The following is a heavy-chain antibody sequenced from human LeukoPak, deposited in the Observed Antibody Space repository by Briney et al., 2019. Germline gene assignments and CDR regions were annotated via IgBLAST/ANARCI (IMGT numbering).Heavy chain of an antibody. Sequence: ASVKVSCKASGYTFTGYYMHWVRQAPGQGLEWMGWINPNSGGTNYAQKFQGRVTMTRDTSISTAYMELSRLRSDDTAVYYCARDALWFGELLYPNWFDPWGQGTLVTVSS. J-gene: IGHJ5*02. CDR3: ARDALWFGELLYPNWFDP. CDR1: GYTFTGYY. CDR2: INPNSGGT. V-gene: IGHV1-2*02. D-gene: IGHD3-10*01.